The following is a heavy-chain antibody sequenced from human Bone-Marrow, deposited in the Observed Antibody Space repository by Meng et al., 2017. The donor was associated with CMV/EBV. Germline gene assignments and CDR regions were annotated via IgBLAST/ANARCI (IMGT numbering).Heavy chain of an antibody. D-gene: IGHD1-7*01. Sequence: SETLSLTCAVYGGSFSGYYWSWIRQPPGKGLEWIGEINHSGSTNYNPSLKSRVTISVDTSKNQFSLKLSSVTAADTAVYYCASSWNYYFDYWGQGTLVTGSS. J-gene: IGHJ4*02. CDR1: GGSFSGYY. CDR3: ASSWNYYFDY. CDR2: INHSGST. V-gene: IGHV4-34*01.